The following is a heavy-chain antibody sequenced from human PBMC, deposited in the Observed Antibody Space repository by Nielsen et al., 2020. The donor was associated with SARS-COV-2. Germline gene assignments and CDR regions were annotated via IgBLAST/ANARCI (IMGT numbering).Heavy chain of an antibody. V-gene: IGHV5-51*01. CDR2: IYPGDSDT. D-gene: IGHD6-13*01. CDR3: ARLGVRQQLVIDFYYHCMDV. Sequence: GESLKISCEASGYSFSGYWIVWVRQMPGKGLEWMGIIYPGDSDTRYSPSFQGHVTISADKSISTDYLQWSSLKASDTAMYYCARLGVRQQLVIDFYYHCMDVWGQGTSVTVPS. CDR1: GYSFSGYW. J-gene: IGHJ6*02.